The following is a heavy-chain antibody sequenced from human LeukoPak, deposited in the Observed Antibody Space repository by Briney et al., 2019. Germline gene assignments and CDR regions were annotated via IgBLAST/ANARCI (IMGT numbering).Heavy chain of an antibody. Sequence: GGSLRLSCAASGFTFGYYGMNWVRQAPGKGLEWISYISSGSGTIYYADSVKGRFSISRDDAKSSLYLQVNSLRVEDTAVYYCARVASAWADDYWGQGALVTASS. V-gene: IGHV3-48*01. J-gene: IGHJ4*02. CDR3: ARVASAWADDY. D-gene: IGHD6-19*01. CDR1: GFTFGYYG. CDR2: ISSGSGTI.